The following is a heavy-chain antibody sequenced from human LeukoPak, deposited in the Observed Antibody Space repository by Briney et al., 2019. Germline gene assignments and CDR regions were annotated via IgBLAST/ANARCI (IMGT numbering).Heavy chain of an antibody. CDR3: ARDGYSDGYSENWFDP. V-gene: IGHV1-69*13. CDR1: GYTFTSYG. D-gene: IGHD5-18*01. Sequence: GASVKVSCKASGYTFTSYGISWVRQAPGQGLEWMGGIIPIFGTANYAQKFQGRVTITADESTSTAYMELSSLRSEDTAVYYCARDGYSDGYSENWFDPWGQGTLVTVSS. CDR2: IIPIFGTA. J-gene: IGHJ5*02.